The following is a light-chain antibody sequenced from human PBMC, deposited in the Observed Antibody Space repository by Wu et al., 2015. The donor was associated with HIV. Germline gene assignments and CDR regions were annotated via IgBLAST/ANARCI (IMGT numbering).Light chain of an antibody. J-gene: IGKJ2*01. Sequence: EIVMTQSPATLSVSPGERATLFCRASQSISNNLAWYQQKPGQAPRLLIFGASIRATGIPARFSGGGSGTEFTLTISILQSEDFAVYYCQQYNNLYSFGPGDQAGDQT. CDR2: GAS. V-gene: IGKV3D-15*03. CDR1: QSISNN. CDR3: QQYNNLYS.